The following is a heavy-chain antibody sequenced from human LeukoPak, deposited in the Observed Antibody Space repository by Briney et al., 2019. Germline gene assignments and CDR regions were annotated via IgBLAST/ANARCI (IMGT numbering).Heavy chain of an antibody. CDR1: GFTFTSYA. CDR2: ISGNADTT. Sequence: PGGSLRLSCAASGFTFTSYAMSWVRQAPGKGLEWVSTISGNADTTNYADSVRGRFTVSRDNSQKTLYLEMKSLRAEDTAVYYCVIKWLVADWGQGTLVTVSP. J-gene: IGHJ4*02. CDR3: VIKWLVAD. D-gene: IGHD6-19*01. V-gene: IGHV3-23*01.